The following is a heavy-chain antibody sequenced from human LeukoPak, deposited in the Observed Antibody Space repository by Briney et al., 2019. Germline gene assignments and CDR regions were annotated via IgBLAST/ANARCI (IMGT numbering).Heavy chain of an antibody. CDR2: IYYSGST. V-gene: IGHV4-39*01. CDR1: GGSISSSSYY. CDR3: ARWPDYYDSSGYARFFDY. Sequence: SETLSLTCTVSGGSISSSSYYWGWIRQPPGKGLEWIGSIYYSGSTYYNPSLKSRVTISVDTSKNQFSLKLGSVTAADTAVYYCARWPDYYDSSGYARFFDYWGQGTLVTVSS. J-gene: IGHJ4*02. D-gene: IGHD3-22*01.